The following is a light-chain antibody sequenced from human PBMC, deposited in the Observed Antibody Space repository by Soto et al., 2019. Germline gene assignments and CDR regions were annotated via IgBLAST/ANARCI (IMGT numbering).Light chain of an antibody. CDR2: GAS. Sequence: EIVMTQSPATLSVSPGERATLSCRASQSVSSNLAWYQQKPGQAPRLLIYGASTRATGIPARFSGIRSATDFTLTISRLQSEDFALYYCQQYNNWPPTFGQGTRLEIK. J-gene: IGKJ5*01. CDR3: QQYNNWPPT. V-gene: IGKV3-15*01. CDR1: QSVSSN.